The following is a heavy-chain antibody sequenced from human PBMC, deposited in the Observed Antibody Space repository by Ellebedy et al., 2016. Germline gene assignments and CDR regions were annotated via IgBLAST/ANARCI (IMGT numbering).Heavy chain of an antibody. Sequence: GESLKISCAASGFTFSSYSMNWVRQAPGKGLEWVSYISSSSSTIYYADSVKGRFTISRDNAKNSLYLQMNSLRAEDTAVYYCARDDQRGRYSGSSGHFDYWGQGTLVTVSS. CDR1: GFTFSSYS. CDR2: ISSSSSTI. D-gene: IGHD1-26*01. V-gene: IGHV3-48*01. J-gene: IGHJ4*02. CDR3: ARDDQRGRYSGSSGHFDY.